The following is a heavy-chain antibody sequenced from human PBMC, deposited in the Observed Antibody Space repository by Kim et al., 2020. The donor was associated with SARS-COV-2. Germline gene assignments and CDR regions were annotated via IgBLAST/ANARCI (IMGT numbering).Heavy chain of an antibody. V-gene: IGHV3-48*02. J-gene: IGHJ4*02. CDR1: GFTFSDYC. CDR3: ARDPLPQYYDSSALDY. D-gene: IGHD3-22*01. CDR2: LSASGSTI. Sequence: GGSLRLSCSASGFTFSDYCMNWVRQAPGKGLEWVSYLSASGSTIYYADSVKGRFTVSRDNANNSLYLQMNSLRDEDTAVYFCARDPLPQYYDSSALDYWGQGTLVTVSS.